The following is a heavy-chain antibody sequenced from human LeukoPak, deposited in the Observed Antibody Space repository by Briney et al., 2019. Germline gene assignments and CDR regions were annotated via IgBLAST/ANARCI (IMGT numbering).Heavy chain of an antibody. CDR1: GFAFSVYW. J-gene: IGHJ4*02. CDR3: AKGGIAVAGTFDY. Sequence: PGGSLRLSCAASGFAFSVYWMSWVRQAPGKGLEWVANIKQDGSEKYYVDSVKGRFTISRDNSKNTLYLQMNSLRAEDTAVYYCAKGGIAVAGTFDYWGRGTLVTVSS. V-gene: IGHV3-7*03. CDR2: IKQDGSEK. D-gene: IGHD6-19*01.